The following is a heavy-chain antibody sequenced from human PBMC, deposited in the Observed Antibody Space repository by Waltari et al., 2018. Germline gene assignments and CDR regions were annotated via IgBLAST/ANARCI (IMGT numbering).Heavy chain of an antibody. CDR3: ARGGVPDYYGSGSPYRNWFDP. CDR1: GGSFSGYH. Sequence: QVQLKQWGAGTLKPSDTLSLTCGVYGGSFSGYHWTWVRQSPGKGLAWIGEINNGGVTNYSPSLKSRVTISVDASKNQFSLFVRSVTAADTAVYYCARGGVPDYYGSGSPYRNWFDPWGQGTLVTVSS. D-gene: IGHD3-10*01. V-gene: IGHV4-34*02. CDR2: INNGGVT. J-gene: IGHJ5*02.